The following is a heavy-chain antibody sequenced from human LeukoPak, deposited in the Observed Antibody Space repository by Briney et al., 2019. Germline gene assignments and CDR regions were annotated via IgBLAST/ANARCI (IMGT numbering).Heavy chain of an antibody. CDR3: ARDLKDIVVVPAASFDY. D-gene: IGHD2-2*01. CDR1: GFTFSSYS. Sequence: GGSLRLSCAASGFTFSSYSMNWVRQAPGKRLEWVPSISSSSSYIYYADSVKGRFTISRDNAKNSLYLQMNSLRAEDTAVHYCARDLKDIVVVPAASFDYWGQGTLVTVSS. J-gene: IGHJ4*02. CDR2: ISSSSSYI. V-gene: IGHV3-21*01.